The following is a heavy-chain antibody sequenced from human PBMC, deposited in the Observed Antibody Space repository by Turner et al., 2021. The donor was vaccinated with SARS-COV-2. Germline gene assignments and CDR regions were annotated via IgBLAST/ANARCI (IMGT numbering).Heavy chain of an antibody. J-gene: IGHJ4*02. Sequence: EVQLLESGGGLVQPGGSLRLSCAASGFTFSNYAMTWVRQTPGKGLEWVSGISGSSCTTYYADPAKGRFTISRDNAKNTLYLQMNSLRVEDTAVYYCAKRDFADSNGYAPLFDYWGQGTLVTVSS. V-gene: IGHV3-23*01. CDR1: GFTFSNYA. D-gene: IGHD3-22*01. CDR3: AKRDFADSNGYAPLFDY. CDR2: ISGSSCTT.